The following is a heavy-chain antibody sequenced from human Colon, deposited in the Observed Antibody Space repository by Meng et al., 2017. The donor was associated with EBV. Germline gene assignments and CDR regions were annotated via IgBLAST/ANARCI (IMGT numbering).Heavy chain of an antibody. CDR1: GGSISSGGFY. CDR3: ARTNYGDYNWFDP. D-gene: IGHD4-17*01. Sequence: QVQLQESGPGLVRPSXXLSLTCXVSGGSISSGGFYWSWIRQHPGKGLEWIGYIYYSGSTYYNPSLRSRVAISIDTSKNQFSLKLTSVTAADTAVYFCARTNYGDYNWFDPWGQGTMVTVSS. CDR2: IYYSGST. J-gene: IGHJ5*02. V-gene: IGHV4-31*03.